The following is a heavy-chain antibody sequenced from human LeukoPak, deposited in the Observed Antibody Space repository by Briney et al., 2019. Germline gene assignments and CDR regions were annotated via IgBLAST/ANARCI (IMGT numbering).Heavy chain of an antibody. CDR2: ISSSSSTI. D-gene: IGHD4-11*01. CDR3: ARDLLYSNLPWLDY. V-gene: IGHV3-48*01. Sequence: GGSLRLSCAASGFTFSSYSMNWVRQAPGKGLEWVSYISSSSSTIYYADSVKGRFTISRDNAKNSLYLQMNSLRAEDTAVYYCARDLLYSNLPWLDYWGQGTLVTVSS. J-gene: IGHJ4*02. CDR1: GFTFSSYS.